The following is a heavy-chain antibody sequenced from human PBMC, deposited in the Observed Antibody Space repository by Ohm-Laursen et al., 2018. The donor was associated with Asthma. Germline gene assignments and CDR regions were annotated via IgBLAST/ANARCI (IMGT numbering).Heavy chain of an antibody. CDR2: ISAYNGNT. Sequence: ASVKVSCKASGYTFTSYGISWVRQAPGQGLEWMGWISAYNGNTNYAQKLQGRVTMTTDTSTSTAYMELRSLRSDDTAVYYCASVYYDFWSGYYDAGRNYGMDVWGQGTTVTVSS. CDR3: ASVYYDFWSGYYDAGRNYGMDV. CDR1: GYTFTSYG. V-gene: IGHV1-18*01. J-gene: IGHJ6*02. D-gene: IGHD3-3*01.